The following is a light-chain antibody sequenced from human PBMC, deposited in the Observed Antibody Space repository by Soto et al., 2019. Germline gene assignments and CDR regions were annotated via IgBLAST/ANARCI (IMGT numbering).Light chain of an antibody. J-gene: IGLJ2*01. CDR1: SSDVGGWDY. CDR3: SSYTRSNYPHVI. Sequence: QSVLTQPPSASGSPGQSVTISCTGTSSDVGGWDYVSWFQQHPGKAPKLLISGVYNRPSGVPDRFSGSKSGNTASLTVSGLQSEDEADYYCSSYTRSNYPHVIFGGGTQLTVL. V-gene: IGLV2-8*01. CDR2: GVY.